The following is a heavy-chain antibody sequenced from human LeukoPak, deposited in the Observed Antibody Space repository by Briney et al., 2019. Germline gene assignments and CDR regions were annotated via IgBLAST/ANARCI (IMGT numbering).Heavy chain of an antibody. V-gene: IGHV3-23*01. CDR1: GFTYNNYA. Sequence: AGGSLRLSCAASGFTYNNYAMSWVRQAPGKRLEWVSSITGSGGGGSTYYADSVKGRFTISRDNSKNTLYLQMNSLRAEDTAVYYCAKGDRGHCTGVKCYPFDYWGQGTLVTVSS. CDR2: ITGSGGGGST. J-gene: IGHJ4*02. CDR3: AKGDRGHCTGVKCYPFDY. D-gene: IGHD2-8*02.